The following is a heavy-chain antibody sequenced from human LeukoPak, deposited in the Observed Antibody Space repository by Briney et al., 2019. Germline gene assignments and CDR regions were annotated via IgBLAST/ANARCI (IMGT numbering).Heavy chain of an antibody. J-gene: IGHJ6*03. CDR2: ISTSSSYI. CDR3: ANDGSMPWGYYMDV. CDR1: GFSFSTYA. D-gene: IGHD2/OR15-2a*01. Sequence: GGSLRLSCAVSGFSFSTYAMTWVRQAPGKGLEWVSFISTSSSYIYYADSVKGRFTISRDNAKNSLYLEMNSLRAEDTAVYYCANDGSMPWGYYMDVWGKGTTVTISS. V-gene: IGHV3-21*01.